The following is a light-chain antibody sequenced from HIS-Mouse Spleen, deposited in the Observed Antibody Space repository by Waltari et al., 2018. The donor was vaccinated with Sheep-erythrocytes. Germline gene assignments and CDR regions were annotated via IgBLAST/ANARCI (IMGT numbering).Light chain of an antibody. CDR3: LQDYNYPYT. Sequence: AIQMTQSPSSLSASVGDRVTITCRATQGIRNDLGWYQQKQGKATKLLTYAASSVQSGVPSRFSGSGSGTDFTLTSSSLQPEDFATYYCLQDYNYPYTFGQGTKLEIK. CDR1: QGIRND. J-gene: IGKJ2*01. CDR2: AAS. V-gene: IGKV1-6*01.